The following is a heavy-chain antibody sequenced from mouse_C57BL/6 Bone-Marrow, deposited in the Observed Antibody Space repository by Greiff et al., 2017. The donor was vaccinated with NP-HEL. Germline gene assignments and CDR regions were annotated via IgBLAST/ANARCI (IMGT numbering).Heavy chain of an antibody. J-gene: IGHJ3*01. CDR2: IHPNSGST. CDR3: AREDYGSSPFAY. D-gene: IGHD1-1*01. CDR1: GYTFTSYW. V-gene: IGHV1-64*01. Sequence: QVQLQQPGAELVKPGASVKLSCKASGYTFTSYWMHWVKQRPGQGLEWIGMIHPNSGSTNYNEKFKSKATLTVDKSSSTAYMQLSSLTSEDSAVYYCAREDYGSSPFAYWGQGTLGTVSA.